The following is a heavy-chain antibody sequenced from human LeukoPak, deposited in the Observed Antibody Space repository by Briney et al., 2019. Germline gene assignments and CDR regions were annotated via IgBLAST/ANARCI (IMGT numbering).Heavy chain of an antibody. CDR2: IYYSGST. D-gene: IGHD4-17*01. CDR1: GGSISSYY. Sequence: SETLSLTCTVSGGSISSYYWSWIRQPPGKGLEWIGYIYYSGSTNYNPSLKGRVTISVDTSKNQFSLKLSSVTAADTAVYYCARSPSSYGDYDWFDPWGQGTLVTVSS. CDR3: ARSPSSYGDYDWFDP. J-gene: IGHJ5*02. V-gene: IGHV4-59*01.